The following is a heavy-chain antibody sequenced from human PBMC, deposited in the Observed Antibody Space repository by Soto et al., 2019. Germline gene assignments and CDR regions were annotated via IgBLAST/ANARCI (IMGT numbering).Heavy chain of an antibody. D-gene: IGHD2-15*01. CDR2: IYYSGST. CDR1: GDSISGSSDY. V-gene: IGHV4-39*01. J-gene: IGHJ4*02. Sequence: PSETLSLTCTVSGDSISGSSDYWGWIRQPPGKGLEWIGNIYYSGSTYYNPSLKSRVTMSVDTSKNQFSLKLSSVTAADTAVFYCARLIRRYCSGGSCYFFAYWGQGTLVTVSS. CDR3: ARLIRRYCSGGSCYFFAY.